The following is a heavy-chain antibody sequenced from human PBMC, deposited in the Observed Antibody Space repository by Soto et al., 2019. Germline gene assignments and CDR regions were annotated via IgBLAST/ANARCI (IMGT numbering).Heavy chain of an antibody. Sequence: PGGSLRLSCAASGFTFSSYVMHWVRQAPGKGLGWVAVIWYDGSKKYYADSVKGRFTISRDNSKNTLYLQMNSLRAEDTAVYYCARGGYYYDSSGYYVLDYWGQGTLVTVSS. D-gene: IGHD3-22*01. V-gene: IGHV3-33*01. CDR3: ARGGYYYDSSGYYVLDY. CDR1: GFTFSSYV. CDR2: IWYDGSKK. J-gene: IGHJ4*02.